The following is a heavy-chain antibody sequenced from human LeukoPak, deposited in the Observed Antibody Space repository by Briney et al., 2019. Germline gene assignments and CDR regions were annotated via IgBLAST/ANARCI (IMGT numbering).Heavy chain of an antibody. Sequence: GGSLRLSCAASGFRFNSYWMHWVRQAPGNGLEWVSRINSDGSTINYADSVKGRFTISRDNAKNTLHLQMNSLRAEVTAVYYCAWRAETASHLIFGGQGTLVTVTS. J-gene: IGHJ4*02. CDR3: AWRAETASHLIF. CDR2: INSDGSTI. CDR1: GFRFNSYW. D-gene: IGHD5-18*01. V-gene: IGHV3-74*01.